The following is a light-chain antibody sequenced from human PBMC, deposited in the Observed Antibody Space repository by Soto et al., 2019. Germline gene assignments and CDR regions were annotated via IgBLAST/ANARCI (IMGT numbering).Light chain of an antibody. V-gene: IGLV2-14*01. CDR3: SSYTSTNTPVV. Sequence: SALTQPASVSGSPGQSITISCIGTSSDVGGYNYVSWYQQHPGKVPKLMVYEVSNRPAGVSYRFSGSKSGNTASLRISGLQPEDEADYYCSSYTSTNTPVVFGTGTKVTVL. CDR1: SSDVGGYNY. CDR2: EVS. J-gene: IGLJ1*01.